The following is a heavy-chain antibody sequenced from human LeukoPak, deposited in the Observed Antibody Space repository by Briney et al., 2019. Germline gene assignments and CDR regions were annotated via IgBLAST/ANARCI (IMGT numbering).Heavy chain of an antibody. J-gene: IGHJ3*02. V-gene: IGHV1-24*01. D-gene: IGHD2-15*01. CDR1: GYTLTELS. CDR3: ARLVVVAATIQFDI. CDR2: FDPEDGET. Sequence: VASVKVSCKVSGYTLTELSMHWVRQAPGKGLEWMGGFDPEDGETIYAQKFQGRVTMTEDTSTDTAYMELSSLRSEDTAMYYCARLVVVAATIQFDIWGQGTMVTVSS.